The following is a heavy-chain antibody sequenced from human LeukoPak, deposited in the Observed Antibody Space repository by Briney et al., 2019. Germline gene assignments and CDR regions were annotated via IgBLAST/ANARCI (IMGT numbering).Heavy chain of an antibody. CDR2: IIPIFGTA. D-gene: IGHD4-11*01. CDR3: ARGTVTTPGYYFDY. V-gene: IGHV1-69*05. J-gene: IGHJ4*02. Sequence: SVKVSCKASGGTFSSYAISWVRQAPGRGLEWMGGIIPIFGTANYAQKFQGGVTITTDESTSTAYMELSSLRSEDTAVYYCARGTVTTPGYYFDYWGQGTLVTVSS. CDR1: GGTFSSYA.